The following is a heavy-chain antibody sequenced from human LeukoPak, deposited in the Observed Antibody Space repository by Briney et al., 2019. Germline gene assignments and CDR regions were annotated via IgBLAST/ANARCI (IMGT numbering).Heavy chain of an antibody. Sequence: GGSLRLSCAASGFSFSNYAMHWVRQAPGKGLEWVAVISYDGSNKCYADSVKGRFTISRDNSKNTLYLQMNSLRAEDTAVYYCAKGTSPYYYYYGMDVWGQGTTVTVSS. CDR3: AKGTSPYYYYYGMDV. V-gene: IGHV3-30*04. J-gene: IGHJ6*02. CDR1: GFSFSNYA. CDR2: ISYDGSNK.